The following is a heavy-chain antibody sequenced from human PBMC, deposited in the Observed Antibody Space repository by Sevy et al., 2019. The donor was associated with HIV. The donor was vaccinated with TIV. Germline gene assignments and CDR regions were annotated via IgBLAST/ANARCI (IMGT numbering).Heavy chain of an antibody. V-gene: IGHV3-21*01. D-gene: IGHD1-26*01. J-gene: IGHJ4*02. Sequence: GRSLRLSCAASGFSFNTYTFYWVRQAPGEGMEWISSIRSSVVYEYYADSVRGRFTISRDNAKNSLSLQMNGLRVEDTGVYYCARVPDSGGTGRADYWGQGTRVTVSS. CDR3: ARVPDSGGTGRADY. CDR1: GFSFNTYT. CDR2: IRSSVVYE.